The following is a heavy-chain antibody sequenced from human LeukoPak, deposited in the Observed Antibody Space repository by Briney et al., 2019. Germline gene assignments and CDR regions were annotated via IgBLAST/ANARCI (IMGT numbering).Heavy chain of an antibody. J-gene: IGHJ3*02. CDR2: IGTAGDT. Sequence: PGGSLRLSCAASGFTFSSYDMHWVRQATGKGLEWVSAIGTAGDTYYPGSVKGRFTISRENAKNSLYLQMNSLRAGDTAVYYCARELAPGYAFDIWGQGTMVTVSS. CDR3: ARELAPGYAFDI. CDR1: GFTFSSYD. V-gene: IGHV3-13*01. D-gene: IGHD1-1*01.